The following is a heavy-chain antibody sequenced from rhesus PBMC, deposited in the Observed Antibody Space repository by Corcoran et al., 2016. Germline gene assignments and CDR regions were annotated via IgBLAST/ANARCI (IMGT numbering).Heavy chain of an antibody. CDR2: IDGNSAST. V-gene: IGHV4-73*01. Sequence: QVQLQESGPGVVKPPETLSLPCAAYGGLSSGHYYWSWIRQAPGKGLEWIGNIDGNSASTNYNPSLKNRVTISKDTSKNQFSLKLSSVTAADTAVYYCARDEWELNRFDYWGQGVLVTVSS. J-gene: IGHJ4*01. CDR1: GGLSSGHYY. CDR3: ARDEWELNRFDY. D-gene: IGHD1-44*02.